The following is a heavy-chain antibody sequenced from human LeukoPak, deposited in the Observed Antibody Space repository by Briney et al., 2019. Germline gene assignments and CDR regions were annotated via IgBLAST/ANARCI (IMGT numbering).Heavy chain of an antibody. CDR2: INPNSGGT. CDR1: GYTFTRYY. D-gene: IGHD6-19*01. CDR3: ARTSSSGWYFDYYYYMDV. Sequence: ASVKVSCKASGYTFTRYYMHWVRQAPGQGLEWMGWINPNSGGTNYAQKFQGRVTMTRDTSISTAYMELSRLRSDDTAVYYCARTSSSGWYFDYYYYMDVWGKGTTVTVSS. V-gene: IGHV1-2*02. J-gene: IGHJ6*03.